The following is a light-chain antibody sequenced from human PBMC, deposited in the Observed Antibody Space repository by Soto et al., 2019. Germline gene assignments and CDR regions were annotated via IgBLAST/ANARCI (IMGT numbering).Light chain of an antibody. J-gene: IGKJ3*01. CDR2: VAS. CDR3: QQYGPSPPT. V-gene: IGKV3-20*01. CDR1: QSVSRNS. Sequence: EIVLTQSPVTLSLSPGERATLSCRASQSVSRNSLAWYQQQPGQAPRLLIYVASSRATDIPDRFSGSGSGTDFTLIVSRLEPEDFAVYFCQQYGPSPPTFGPGTKVDIK.